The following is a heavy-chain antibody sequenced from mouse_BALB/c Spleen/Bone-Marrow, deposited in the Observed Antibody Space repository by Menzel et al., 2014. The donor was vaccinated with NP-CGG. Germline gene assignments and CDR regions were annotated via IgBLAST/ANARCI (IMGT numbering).Heavy chain of an antibody. CDR1: GYTFTSYW. CDR3: TRDNWDY. Sequence: QVQLQQSGAELVRPGASVKLSCKASGYTFTSYWINWVKQRPGQGLEWIGNIFPSETYTNYNQKFKDKATLTVDKSSGTAYVQLSSPTSEDSAVYYCTRDNWDYWCQGTTLTVSS. CDR2: IFPSETYT. V-gene: IGHV1-69*02. J-gene: IGHJ2*01. D-gene: IGHD4-1*01.